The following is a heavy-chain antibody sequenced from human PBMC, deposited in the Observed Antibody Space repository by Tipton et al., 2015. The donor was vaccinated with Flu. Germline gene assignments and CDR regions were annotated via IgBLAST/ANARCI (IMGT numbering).Heavy chain of an antibody. D-gene: IGHD6-19*01. J-gene: IGHJ5*02. CDR2: IYYSGST. V-gene: IGHV4-59*01. CDR1: GGSISSYY. Sequence: TLSLTCTVSGGSISSYYWSRIRQPPGKGLEWIGYIYYSGSTNYNPSLKSRVTISVDTSKNQFSLKLSSVTAADTAVYYCAREGSGWYRNWFDPWGQGTLVTVSS. CDR3: AREGSGWYRNWFDP.